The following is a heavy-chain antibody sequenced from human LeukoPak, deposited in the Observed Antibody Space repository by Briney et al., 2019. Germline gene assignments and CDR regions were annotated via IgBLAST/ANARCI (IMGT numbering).Heavy chain of an antibody. CDR2: IYYSGST. Sequence: PSETLSLTCTVSSGSISSSSYYWGWTRQPPGKGLEWIGSIYYSGSTYYNPSLKSRVTISVDTSKNQFSLKLSSVTAADTAVYYCARAAIKLYSYPFDYWGQGTLVTVSS. D-gene: IGHD5-18*01. CDR1: SGSISSSSYY. CDR3: ARAAIKLYSYPFDY. V-gene: IGHV4-39*01. J-gene: IGHJ4*02.